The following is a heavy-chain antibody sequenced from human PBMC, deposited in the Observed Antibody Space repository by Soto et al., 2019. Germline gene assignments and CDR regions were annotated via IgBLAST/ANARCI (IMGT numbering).Heavy chain of an antibody. D-gene: IGHD3-16*01. CDR2: IWHDGGNK. CDR1: GFTFSSYG. Sequence: PGGSLRLSCAASGFTFSSYGMHWVRQAPGKGLEWVAFIWHDGGNKFYAESVKGRFTISRDNSKNTLYLQMTSLSAEDTAMYYCARDGDVNTGFGKDYWGQG. V-gene: IGHV3-33*01. CDR3: ARDGDVNTGFGKDY. J-gene: IGHJ4*02.